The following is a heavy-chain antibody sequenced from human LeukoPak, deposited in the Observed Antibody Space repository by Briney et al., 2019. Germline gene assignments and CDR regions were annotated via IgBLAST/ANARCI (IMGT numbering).Heavy chain of an antibody. CDR3: ARDPYYYDSSGYYPY. Sequence: GALRLSCAASGFTFSSYWMHWVRQAPGKGLVWVSRINSGGSSTSHADSVKGRFTISRDNAKNTLYLQMNSLRAEDTAVYYCARDPYYYDSSGYYPYWGQGTLVTVSS. V-gene: IGHV3-74*01. D-gene: IGHD3-22*01. CDR1: GFTFSSYW. CDR2: INSGGSST. J-gene: IGHJ4*02.